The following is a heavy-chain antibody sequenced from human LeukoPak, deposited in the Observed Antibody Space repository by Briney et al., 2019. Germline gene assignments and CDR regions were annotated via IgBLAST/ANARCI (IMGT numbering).Heavy chain of an antibody. V-gene: IGHV4-59*12. Sequence: SETLSLTCTVSGGSISTYYWSWIRQPPGKGLEWIGYIYYSGNTNSNPSLKSRVTISADTSKNQFSLKLSSVTAADTAVYYCARGPPPNYFDYWGQGTLVTVSS. CDR2: IYYSGNT. J-gene: IGHJ4*02. D-gene: IGHD1-14*01. CDR3: ARGPPPNYFDY. CDR1: GGSISTYY.